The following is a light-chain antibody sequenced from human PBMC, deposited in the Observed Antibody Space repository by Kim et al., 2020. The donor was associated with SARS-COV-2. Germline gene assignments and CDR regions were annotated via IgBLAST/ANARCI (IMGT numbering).Light chain of an antibody. CDR2: QDS. J-gene: IGLJ1*01. CDR1: KVGDNY. CDR3: QAWDSSTKV. Sequence: VCPGQTASITCAGEKVGDNYACWYQQKPGKFPVLVINQDSKRPSGIPERFTGSNTGNTATLTNSGTQAMDEADYYCQAWDSSTKVFGTGTKVTVL. V-gene: IGLV3-1*01.